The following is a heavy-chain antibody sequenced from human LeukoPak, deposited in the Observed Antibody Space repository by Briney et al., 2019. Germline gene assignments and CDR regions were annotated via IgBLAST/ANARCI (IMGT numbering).Heavy chain of an antibody. CDR3: TREGVDVFDI. Sequence: PGGSLRLSCAGSGFTFSSYVMSWVRPAPGKGLEWVSGISGSGGTTYYTDSVKGRFTISRDNAKNSLYLQMNSLRAEDTAVYYCTREGVDVFDIWGQGTMVTVSS. D-gene: IGHD3-10*01. CDR2: ISGSGGTT. V-gene: IGHV3-23*01. CDR1: GFTFSSYV. J-gene: IGHJ3*02.